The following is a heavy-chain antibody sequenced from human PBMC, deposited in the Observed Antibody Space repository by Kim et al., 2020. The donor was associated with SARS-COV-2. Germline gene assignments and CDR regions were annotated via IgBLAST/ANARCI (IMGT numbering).Heavy chain of an antibody. J-gene: IGHJ4*02. CDR1: GYSFTSYW. Sequence: GESLKISCKGSGYSFTSYWIGWVRQMPGKGLEWMGIIYPGDSDTRYSPSFQGQVTISADKSISTAYLQWSSLKASDTAMYYCARICRDYSNYRVTTCFDYWGQGTLVTVSS. CDR3: ARICRDYSNYRVTTCFDY. V-gene: IGHV5-51*01. CDR2: IYPGDSDT. D-gene: IGHD4-4*01.